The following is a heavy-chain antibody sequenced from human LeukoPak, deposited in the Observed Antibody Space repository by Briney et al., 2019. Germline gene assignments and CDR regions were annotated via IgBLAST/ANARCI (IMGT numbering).Heavy chain of an antibody. CDR1: GGSISSGGHS. Sequence: SQTLSLTCAVSGGSISSGGHSWSWIRQPPGKGLEWIGYIYHSGSTYYNPSLKSRVTISVDRSKNQFSLKLSSVTAADTAVYYCASAIVATRNLDYWGQGTLVTVSS. CDR3: ASAIVATRNLDY. D-gene: IGHD5-12*01. J-gene: IGHJ4*02. CDR2: IYHSGST. V-gene: IGHV4-30-2*01.